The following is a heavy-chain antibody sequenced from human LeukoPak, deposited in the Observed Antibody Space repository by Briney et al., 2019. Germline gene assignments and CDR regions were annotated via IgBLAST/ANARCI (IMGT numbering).Heavy chain of an antibody. J-gene: IGHJ4*02. CDR3: AKDFHYYYDSSGSDY. Sequence: GRSLRLSCAAFGFTFSSYGMHWVRQAPGKGLEWVAFIRYDGSNKYYADSVKGRFTISRDNSKNTLYLQMNSLRAEDTAVYYCAKDFHYYYDSSGSDYWGQGTLVTVSS. CDR2: IRYDGSNK. D-gene: IGHD3-22*01. CDR1: GFTFSSYG. V-gene: IGHV3-30*02.